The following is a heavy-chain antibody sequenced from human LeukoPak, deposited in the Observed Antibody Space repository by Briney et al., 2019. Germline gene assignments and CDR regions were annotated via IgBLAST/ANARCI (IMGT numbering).Heavy chain of an antibody. CDR3: AKDLHYGSGIPSWFDP. CDR2: ISGSGGST. Sequence: GGSLRLSCAASGFTFSSSAMSWVRQAPGKGLEWVSAISGSGGSTYYADSVKGRFTISRDNSKNTLYLQMNSLRAEDTAVYYCAKDLHYGSGIPSWFDPWGQGTLVTVSS. D-gene: IGHD3-10*01. V-gene: IGHV3-23*01. J-gene: IGHJ5*02. CDR1: GFTFSSSA.